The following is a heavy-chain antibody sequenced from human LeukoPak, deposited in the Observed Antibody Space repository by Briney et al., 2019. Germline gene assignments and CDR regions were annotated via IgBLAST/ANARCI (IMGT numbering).Heavy chain of an antibody. CDR3: ARDLARRAVADAFDI. CDR2: VSQSGNT. Sequence: PSETLSLTCTLSGDSITSSDHYWVWIRQSPGKGLEWIGSVSQSGNTYYRSSLKSRVTISVDTSKNQFSLKLSSVTAADTAVYYCARDLARRAVADAFDIWGQGTMVTVSS. CDR1: GDSITSSDHY. J-gene: IGHJ3*02. V-gene: IGHV4-39*07. D-gene: IGHD4-23*01.